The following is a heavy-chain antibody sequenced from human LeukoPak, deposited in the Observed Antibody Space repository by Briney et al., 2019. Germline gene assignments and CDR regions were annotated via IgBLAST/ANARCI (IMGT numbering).Heavy chain of an antibody. CDR3: ARGVRRNYDFWSGSRYNWFDP. Sequence: SETLSLTCAVYGGSFSGYYWSWIRQPPGKGLEWIGEINHSGSTNYNPSLKSRVTISVDTSKNQFSLKLSSVTAADTAVYYCARGVRRNYDFWSGSRYNWFDPWGQGTLVTVSS. V-gene: IGHV4-34*01. J-gene: IGHJ5*02. CDR1: GGSFSGYY. D-gene: IGHD3-3*01. CDR2: INHSGST.